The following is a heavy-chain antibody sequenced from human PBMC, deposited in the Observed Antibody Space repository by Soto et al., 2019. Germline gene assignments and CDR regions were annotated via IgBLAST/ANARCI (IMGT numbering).Heavy chain of an antibody. CDR2: IYYSGGT. CDR3: AGRDCSGTNCYYLDYYYMDV. CDR1: GGSFSSYY. D-gene: IGHD2-2*01. V-gene: IGHV4-59*08. Sequence: QVQLQESGPGLVRPSETLSLTCTVSGGSFSSYYWTWIRQSPGKGLEWIGYIYYSGGTDYNPSLRGRLAISIDTSKIQFSLRLNSMTAADTAVYYCAGRDCSGTNCYYLDYYYMDVWGKGTTVTVSS. J-gene: IGHJ6*03.